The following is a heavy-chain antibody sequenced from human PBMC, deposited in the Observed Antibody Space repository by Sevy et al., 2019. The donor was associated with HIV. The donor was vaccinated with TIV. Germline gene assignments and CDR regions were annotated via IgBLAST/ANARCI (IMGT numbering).Heavy chain of an antibody. Sequence: SETLSLTCSVSGDSISSGYYWSWIRQPPGKGLEWFGYFYYSGRTNYNPSLKSRVTISIDKSKNQFSLKLKSVTAADTAVYYCATCSPDYYYGMDVWGQGTTVTVSS. CDR1: GDSISSGYY. V-gene: IGHV4-61*01. D-gene: IGHD2-15*01. CDR2: FYYSGRT. CDR3: ATCSPDYYYGMDV. J-gene: IGHJ6*02.